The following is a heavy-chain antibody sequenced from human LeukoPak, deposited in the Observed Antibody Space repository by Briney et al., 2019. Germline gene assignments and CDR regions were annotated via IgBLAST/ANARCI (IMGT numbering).Heavy chain of an antibody. CDR3: ARVVPAAILSGFDY. CDR1: GYTFTSYG. J-gene: IGHJ4*02. CDR2: ISAYNGNT. Sequence: GASVKVSCKASGYTFTSYGISWVRQAPGQGLEWMGWISAYNGNTNYAQKLQGRVTMTTDTSTSTAYMELRSLRSDDTAVYYCARVVPAAILSGFDYWGQGTLVTVSS. D-gene: IGHD2-2*02. V-gene: IGHV1-18*01.